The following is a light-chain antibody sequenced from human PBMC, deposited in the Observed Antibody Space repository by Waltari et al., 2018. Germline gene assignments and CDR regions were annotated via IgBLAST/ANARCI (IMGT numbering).Light chain of an antibody. Sequence: DIQMTQSPSTLSASVGDRVTIACRASQSISNWLAWYQQKPGNAPKLLIYESSSLQSGVPSRFSGSRSGTEFTLTISSLQPDDFATYYCQQYSSFSRTFGQGTKVEVK. V-gene: IGKV1-5*03. CDR2: ESS. CDR1: QSISNW. J-gene: IGKJ1*01. CDR3: QQYSSFSRT.